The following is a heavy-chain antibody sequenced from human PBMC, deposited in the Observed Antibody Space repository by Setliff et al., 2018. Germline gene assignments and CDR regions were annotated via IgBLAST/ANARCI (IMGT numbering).Heavy chain of an antibody. V-gene: IGHV4-4*08. CDR1: GDSMSNFF. D-gene: IGHD3-10*01. J-gene: IGHJ4*02. CDR3: ARIAYGSGSYYFDY. CDR2: YRGGIT. Sequence: SETLSLTCSVAGDSMSNFFWSWIRQPPGKGLEWIGYYRGGITNYSPSLKSRVTISIDTSKSQFSLNLSSVTAADTAVYYCARIAYGSGSYYFDYWGQGTLVTVSS.